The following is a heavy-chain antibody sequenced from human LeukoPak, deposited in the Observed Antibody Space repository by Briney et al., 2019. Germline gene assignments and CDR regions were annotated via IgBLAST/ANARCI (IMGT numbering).Heavy chain of an antibody. D-gene: IGHD3-22*01. V-gene: IGHV4-39*07. Sequence: ASETLSLTCTVSGGSISSNGYYWGWIRQPPGKGLEWIGNIDYSGSTYYNLSLKSRVIISVDTSKNQFSLKLNSVTAADTAVYYVARTNYYDNSGYREYYYMDVWGKGTSVSVSS. CDR2: IDYSGST. CDR1: GGSISSNGYY. CDR3: ARTNYYDNSGYREYYYMDV. J-gene: IGHJ6*03.